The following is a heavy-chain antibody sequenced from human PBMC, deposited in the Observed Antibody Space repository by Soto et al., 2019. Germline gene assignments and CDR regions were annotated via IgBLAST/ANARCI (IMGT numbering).Heavy chain of an antibody. V-gene: IGHV2-5*02. CDR1: GFSLSTSGVG. CDR2: IYWDE. J-gene: IGHJ5*02. Sequence: QITLKESGPTLVKPTQTLTLTCTFSGFSLSTSGVGVGWIRQPPGKALEWLTLIYWDERYSPSLKSSLTITKDTSKTQVVLTMTNMDPVDTATYYCARTYYYGQNWFDPWGQGTLVTVSS. CDR3: ARTYYYGQNWFDP. D-gene: IGHD3-10*01.